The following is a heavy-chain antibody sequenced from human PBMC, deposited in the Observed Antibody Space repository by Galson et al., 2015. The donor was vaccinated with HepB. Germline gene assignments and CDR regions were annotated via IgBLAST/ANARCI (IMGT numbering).Heavy chain of an antibody. V-gene: IGHV1-3*01. CDR1: GYTFTSYA. Sequence: SVKVSCKASGYTFTSYAMHWVRQAPGQRLEWMGWTNAGNGNTKYSQKFQGRVTITRDTSASTAYMELSSLRSEDTAVYYCARVLHRGPDFDYWGQGTLVTVSS. CDR3: ARVLHRGPDFDY. J-gene: IGHJ4*02. D-gene: IGHD1-26*01. CDR2: TNAGNGNT.